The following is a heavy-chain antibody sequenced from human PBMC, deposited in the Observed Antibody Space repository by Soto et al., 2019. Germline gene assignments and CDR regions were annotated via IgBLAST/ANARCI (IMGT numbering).Heavy chain of an antibody. Sequence: LRLSCAASGFTFSSYGMHWVRQAPGKGLEWVAVISYDGSNKYYADSVKGRFTISRDNSKNTLYLQMNSLRAEDTAVYYCAKTIDFWSGYWHYYYGMDVWGQGTTVTVSS. J-gene: IGHJ6*02. CDR2: ISYDGSNK. V-gene: IGHV3-30*18. D-gene: IGHD3-3*01. CDR3: AKTIDFWSGYWHYYYGMDV. CDR1: GFTFSSYG.